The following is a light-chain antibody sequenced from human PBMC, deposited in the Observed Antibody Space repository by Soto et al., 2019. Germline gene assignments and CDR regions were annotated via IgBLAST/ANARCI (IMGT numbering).Light chain of an antibody. Sequence: DIQFTQSPSVLSASVGDTVTITCRASQTVSNYLAWYQQKPGKAPDLLIYSASTLQSGVPSRFSGSGSGTEFTLTISSLQPDDFATYYCQQYNSYSEAFGQGTKVDI. J-gene: IGKJ1*01. CDR3: QQYNSYSEA. CDR2: SAS. CDR1: QTVSNY. V-gene: IGKV1-9*01.